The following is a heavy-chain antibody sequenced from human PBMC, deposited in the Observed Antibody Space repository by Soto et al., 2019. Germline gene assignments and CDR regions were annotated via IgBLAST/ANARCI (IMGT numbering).Heavy chain of an antibody. V-gene: IGHV3-30-3*01. CDR1: GFTFSSYA. D-gene: IGHD6-13*01. CDR3: ASERTRIAAAGHDAFDI. Sequence: QVQLVESGGGVVQPGRSLRLSCAASGFTFSSYAMHWVRQAPGKGLEWVAVISYDGSNKYYADSVKGRFTISRDNSKNPLYLQMNSLRAEDTAVYYCASERTRIAAAGHDAFDILGQGTMVTVSS. CDR2: ISYDGSNK. J-gene: IGHJ3*02.